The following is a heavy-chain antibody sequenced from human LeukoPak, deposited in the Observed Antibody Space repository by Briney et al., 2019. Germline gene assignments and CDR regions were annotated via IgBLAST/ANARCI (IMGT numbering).Heavy chain of an antibody. CDR2: IRYDGSSK. D-gene: IGHD3-22*01. Sequence: GGSLRLSCAASGLTFGTYGIHWVRQAPGRGRGGVTLIRYDGSSKYYADSVKGRFTISRDNSKNTLFLHMNSLRTEDTAVYYCARGVGNYRYYFDFWGQGTLVTVSS. CDR1: GLTFGTYG. V-gene: IGHV3-30*02. CDR3: ARGVGNYRYYFDF. J-gene: IGHJ4*02.